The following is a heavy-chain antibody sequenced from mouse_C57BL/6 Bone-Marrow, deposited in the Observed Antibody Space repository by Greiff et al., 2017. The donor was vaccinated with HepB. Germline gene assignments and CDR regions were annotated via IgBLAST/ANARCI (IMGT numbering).Heavy chain of an antibody. Sequence: EVKVVESGGDLVKPGGSLKLSCAASGFTFSSYGMSWVRQTPDKRLEWVATISSGGSYTYYPDSVKGRFTICRDNAKNTLYLQMSSLKSEDTAMYYCARRRSNYMLWYFDVWGTGTTVTVSS. J-gene: IGHJ1*03. CDR1: GFTFSSYG. D-gene: IGHD2-5*01. CDR3: ARRRSNYMLWYFDV. CDR2: ISSGGSYT. V-gene: IGHV5-6*01.